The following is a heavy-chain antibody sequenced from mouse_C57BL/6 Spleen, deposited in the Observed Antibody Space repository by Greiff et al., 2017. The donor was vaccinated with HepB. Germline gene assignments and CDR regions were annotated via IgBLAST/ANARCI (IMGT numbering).Heavy chain of an antibody. V-gene: IGHV5-4*01. J-gene: IGHJ3*01. CDR1: GFTFSSYA. CDR2: ISDGGSYT. D-gene: IGHD4-1*01. CDR3: ARDRGTGTIPFAY. Sequence: EVKLVESGGGLVKPGGSLKLSCAASGFTFSSYAMSWVRQTPEKRLEWVATISDGGSYTYYPDNVKGRFTISRDNAKNNLYLQISHLKSEDTAMYYCARDRGTGTIPFAYWGQGTLVTVSA.